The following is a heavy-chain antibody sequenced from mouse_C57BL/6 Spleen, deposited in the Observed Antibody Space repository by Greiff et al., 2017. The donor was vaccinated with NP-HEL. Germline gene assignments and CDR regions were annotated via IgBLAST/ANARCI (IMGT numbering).Heavy chain of an antibody. CDR3: ALIDYYAMDY. V-gene: IGHV1-81*01. CDR2: IYPRSGNT. CDR1: GYTFTSYG. Sequence: QVQLKESGAELARPGASVKLSCKASGYTFTSYGISWVKQRTGQGLEWIGEIYPRSGNTYYNEKFKGKATLTADKSSSTAYMELRSLTSEDSAVYFCALIDYYAMDYWGQGTSVTVSS. D-gene: IGHD2-12*01. J-gene: IGHJ4*01.